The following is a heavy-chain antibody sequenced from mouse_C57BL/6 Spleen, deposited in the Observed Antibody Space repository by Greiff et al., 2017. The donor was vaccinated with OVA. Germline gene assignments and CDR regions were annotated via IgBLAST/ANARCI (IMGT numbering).Heavy chain of an antibody. J-gene: IGHJ3*01. V-gene: IGHV1-18*01. Sequence: VQLKQSGPELVKPGASVKIPCKASGYTFTDYNMDWVKQSHGKSLEWIGDINPNNGGTIYNQKFKGKATLTVDKSSSTAYMELRSLTSKDTAVYYCARSKKGAWFAYWGQGTLVTVSA. CDR2: INPNNGGT. CDR3: ARSKKGAWFAY. CDR1: GYTFTDYN. D-gene: IGHD2-5*01.